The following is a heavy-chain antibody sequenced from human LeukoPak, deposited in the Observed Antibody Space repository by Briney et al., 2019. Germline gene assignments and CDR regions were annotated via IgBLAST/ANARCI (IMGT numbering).Heavy chain of an antibody. D-gene: IGHD6-6*01. V-gene: IGHV3-74*01. CDR1: GFTFSNYW. J-gene: IGHJ5*02. Sequence: GGSLRLSCAASGFTFSNYWMHWVRQAPGKGLVWVSRIDNGGSDTRHADSVKGRFTISRDNAKNSLYLQMNSLRAEDTAVYYCARDSSIAAPEFDPWGQGTLVTVSS. CDR3: ARDSSIAAPEFDP. CDR2: IDNGGSDT.